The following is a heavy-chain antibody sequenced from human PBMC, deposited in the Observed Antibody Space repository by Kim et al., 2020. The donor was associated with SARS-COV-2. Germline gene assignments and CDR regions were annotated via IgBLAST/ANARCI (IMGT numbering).Heavy chain of an antibody. V-gene: IGHV5-51*01. Sequence: GESLKISCKGSGYSFVTYWIGWVRQMPGKGLEWVGIIYAAESRSKYSPSFKGPVTIPDDRSINTAYLQWSSLKASDTAIGYCAGRKVGWHLDVWGQGTTVIVSS. CDR3: AGRKVGWHLDV. CDR1: GYSFVTYW. J-gene: IGHJ6*02. D-gene: IGHD6-19*01. CDR2: IYAAESRS.